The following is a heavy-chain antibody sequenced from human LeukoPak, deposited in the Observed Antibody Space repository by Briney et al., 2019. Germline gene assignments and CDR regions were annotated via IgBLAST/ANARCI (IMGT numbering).Heavy chain of an antibody. CDR2: IFHSGSP. Sequence: SETLSLTCVVSGSSISTDYYWGWVRQPPGKGLEWVGSIFHSGSPFYNPSLKSRVTISVDTSKNHFSLKLSSVTAADTAVYYCARLRYCITTDCLRDSWVDPWGQGTLVTVSS. CDR1: GSSISTDYY. J-gene: IGHJ5*02. D-gene: IGHD2-2*01. CDR3: ARLRYCITTDCLRDSWVDP. V-gene: IGHV4-38-2*01.